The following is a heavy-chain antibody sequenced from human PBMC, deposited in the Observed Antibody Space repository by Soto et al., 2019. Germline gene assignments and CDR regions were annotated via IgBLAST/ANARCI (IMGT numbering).Heavy chain of an antibody. CDR1: GFIFSNYP. D-gene: IGHD6-19*01. CDR3: AKRDNSGWYSLDY. J-gene: IGHJ4*02. CDR2: VSPSGSNT. V-gene: IGHV3-23*01. Sequence: EVQLLESGGGLVQPGGSLKLSCAVSGFIFSNYPMSWARKVPRKGLEWVSSVSPSGSNTYYADSVKGRFTMSRDNSENRLHLQMNSLRAEDTAVYFCAKRDNSGWYSLDYWGQGTLVTVSS.